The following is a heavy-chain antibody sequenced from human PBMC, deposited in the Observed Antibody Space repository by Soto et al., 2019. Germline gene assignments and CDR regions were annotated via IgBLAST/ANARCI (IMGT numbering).Heavy chain of an antibody. CDR3: EKVKSPYGSGSFDAFDI. CDR1: GFTFSSYS. Sequence: PGGSLRLSCAASGFTFSSYSMNWVRQAPGKGLEWVSSISSSSSYIYYADSVKGRFTISRDQAKNSLYLQMNSLRAEDTAVYYCEKVKSPYGSGSFDAFDIWGQGTMLT. V-gene: IGHV3-21*04. J-gene: IGHJ3*02. D-gene: IGHD3-10*01. CDR2: ISSSSSYI.